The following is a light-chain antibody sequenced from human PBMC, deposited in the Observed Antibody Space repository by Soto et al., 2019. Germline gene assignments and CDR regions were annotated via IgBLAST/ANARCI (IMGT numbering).Light chain of an antibody. CDR1: QSVSSN. V-gene: IGKV3-15*01. CDR3: QQYNNWTPT. Sequence: EIVMTQSPATLSVSPGKRATLSCRASQSVSSNLAWYQQKPGQAPRLLIYGASTRATGIPARFSGSRSGTEFTLTISSLQSEDFAVYFCQQYNNWTPTFGQGTRLEIK. J-gene: IGKJ5*01. CDR2: GAS.